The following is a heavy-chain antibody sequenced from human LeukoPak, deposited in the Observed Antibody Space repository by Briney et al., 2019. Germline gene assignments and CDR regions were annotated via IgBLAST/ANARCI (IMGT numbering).Heavy chain of an antibody. D-gene: IGHD6-13*01. CDR3: AGAAVPYYYYYMDV. Sequence: SETLSLTCTVSGGSISSRSYYWGWIRQPPGKGLEWIGEIYHSGSTNYNPSLKSRVTISVDKSKNQFSLKLSSVTAADTAVYYCAGAAVPYYYYYMDVWGKGTTVTVSS. CDR2: IYHSGST. V-gene: IGHV4-39*07. J-gene: IGHJ6*03. CDR1: GGSISSRSYY.